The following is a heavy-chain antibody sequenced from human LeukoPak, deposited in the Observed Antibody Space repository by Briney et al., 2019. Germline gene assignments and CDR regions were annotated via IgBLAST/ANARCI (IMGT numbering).Heavy chain of an antibody. V-gene: IGHV3-7*01. J-gene: IGHJ4*02. CDR2: IKQDGTEK. Sequence: GGSLRLSCAASEFTFSNYWMSWVRQAPGKGLEWVANIKQDGTEKYYVDSVKGRFTISRDNAKNSLYLQMNSLRVEDTAVYYCAKGGQWLVLDYWGQGTLVTVSS. D-gene: IGHD6-19*01. CDR3: AKGGQWLVLDY. CDR1: EFTFSNYW.